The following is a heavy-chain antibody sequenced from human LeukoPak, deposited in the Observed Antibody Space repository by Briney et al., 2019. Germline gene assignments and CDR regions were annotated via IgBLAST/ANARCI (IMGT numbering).Heavy chain of an antibody. D-gene: IGHD6-19*01. J-gene: IGHJ6*03. CDR1: GGTFSSYA. CDR2: IIRIFGTA. CDR3: ASGYSSGWFAGDYYYYMDV. V-gene: IGHV1-69*05. Sequence: SVKVSCKASGGTFSSYAISWVRQAPGQGLEWMGGIIRIFGTANYAQKFQGRVTITTDESTSTAYMELSSLRSEDTAVYYCASGYSSGWFAGDYYYYMDVWGKGTAVTVSS.